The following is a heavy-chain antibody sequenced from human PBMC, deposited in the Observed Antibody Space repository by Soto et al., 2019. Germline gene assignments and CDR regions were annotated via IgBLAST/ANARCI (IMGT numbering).Heavy chain of an antibody. V-gene: IGHV1-46*01. J-gene: IGHJ4*02. CDR2: INPSGGST. D-gene: IGHD2-15*01. Sequence: SVKVSCKASGYTFTSYYMHWVRQAPGQGLEWMGIINPSGGSTSYAQKFQGRVTMTRDTSTSTVYMELSSLRSEDTAVYYCARDREMVAATRGYFDYWGQGTLVTVSS. CDR1: GYTFTSYY. CDR3: ARDREMVAATRGYFDY.